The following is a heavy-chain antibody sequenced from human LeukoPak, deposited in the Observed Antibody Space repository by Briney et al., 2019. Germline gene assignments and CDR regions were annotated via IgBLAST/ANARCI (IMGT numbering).Heavy chain of an antibody. CDR3: ARGSLMYCSSTSCYQFRH. J-gene: IGHJ1*01. CDR1: GGSFSGYY. D-gene: IGHD2-2*01. CDR2: INHSGRT. Sequence: SETLSLTCAVYGGSFSGYYWSWIRQPPGKGLEWIGEINHSGRTNYNPSLKSRVTISVDTSKNQFSLKLSSVTAADTAVYYCARGSLMYCSSTSCYQFRHWGQGTLVTVSS. V-gene: IGHV4-34*01.